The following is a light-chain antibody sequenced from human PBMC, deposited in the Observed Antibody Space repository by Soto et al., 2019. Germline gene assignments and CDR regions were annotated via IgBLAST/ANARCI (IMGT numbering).Light chain of an antibody. V-gene: IGLV2-14*01. J-gene: IGLJ1*01. CDR3: SSYTSTGV. CDR1: SSDIGGYKY. Sequence: QSALTQPASVSGSPGQSITISCTGASSDIGGYKYVSWYQQYPGEAPKLILYDVNSRPSGVSNRFSGSKSGNTASLTISGLQAVDEADYYCSSYTSTGVFGTGTQLTVL. CDR2: DVN.